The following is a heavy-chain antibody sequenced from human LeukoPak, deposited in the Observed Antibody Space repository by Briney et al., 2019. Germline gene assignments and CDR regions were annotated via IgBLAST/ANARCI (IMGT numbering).Heavy chain of an antibody. J-gene: IGHJ4*02. CDR2: INPSGGST. V-gene: IGHV1-46*01. Sequence: ASVKVSCKASGYTFTSYYMHWVRQAPGQGLEWMGIINPSGGSTNYTQKFQGRVTVTRDTSTSTVYMELSSLRSEDTAVYYCARPWYRDGFDYWGQGTLVTVSS. CDR1: GYTFTSYY. CDR3: ARPWYRDGFDY. D-gene: IGHD1-26*01.